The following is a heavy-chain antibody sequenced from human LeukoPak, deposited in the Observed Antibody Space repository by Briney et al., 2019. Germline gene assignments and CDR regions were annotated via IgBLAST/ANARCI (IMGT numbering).Heavy chain of an antibody. V-gene: IGHV4-34*01. D-gene: IGHD1-1*01. CDR3: ARADWNVRFFDY. Sequence: PSETLSLTCAVYGGSFSGYYWIWIRQPPGKGLEWIGEINHSGSTNYNPSLKSRVTISVDTSKNHFSLNLTSVTAADTAVYYCARADWNVRFFDYWGQGTLVSVSS. CDR1: GGSFSGYY. CDR2: INHSGST. J-gene: IGHJ4*02.